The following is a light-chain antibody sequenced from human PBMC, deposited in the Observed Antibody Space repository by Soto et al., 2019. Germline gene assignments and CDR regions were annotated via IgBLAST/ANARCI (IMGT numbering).Light chain of an antibody. Sequence: QSALTQPASVSGSPGQSITISCTGTSSDVGDYNYVSWYQHHPGKAPKLMIYEVTNRPSGVSNRFSGSKSANTASLIISGLQAEDEADYYCCSYAGNTLVVFGGGTKLTVL. J-gene: IGLJ2*01. CDR3: CSYAGNTLVV. CDR2: EVT. CDR1: SSDVGDYNY. V-gene: IGLV2-14*01.